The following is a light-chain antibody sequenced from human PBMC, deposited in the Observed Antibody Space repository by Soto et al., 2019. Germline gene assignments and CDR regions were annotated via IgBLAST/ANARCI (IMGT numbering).Light chain of an antibody. V-gene: IGKV3-11*01. Sequence: ILLTQSPATLSLSPGERATLSCRASQSIRSSLAWYQQQYGQAPRLLIYDASNRATGIPARFSGSGSGTDFTLTISSLEPKDFAVYYCQQRSNWPGTFGQGTKV. J-gene: IGKJ1*01. CDR1: QSIRSS. CDR3: QQRSNWPGT. CDR2: DAS.